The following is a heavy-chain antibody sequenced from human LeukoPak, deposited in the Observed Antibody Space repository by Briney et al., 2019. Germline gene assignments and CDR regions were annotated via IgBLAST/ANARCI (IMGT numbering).Heavy chain of an antibody. Sequence: GGSLRLSCAASGFTFSDYWIHWVRQAPGKGLVWVSRINTDGSITNYAVSVKGRFSISRDNAKNTLYLQMSSLRAEDTAVYYCARDRGPRTGFMVREAYDYWGQGTLVTVSS. V-gene: IGHV3-74*01. CDR2: INTDGSIT. D-gene: IGHD3-10*01. J-gene: IGHJ4*02. CDR1: GFTFSDYW. CDR3: ARDRGPRTGFMVREAYDY.